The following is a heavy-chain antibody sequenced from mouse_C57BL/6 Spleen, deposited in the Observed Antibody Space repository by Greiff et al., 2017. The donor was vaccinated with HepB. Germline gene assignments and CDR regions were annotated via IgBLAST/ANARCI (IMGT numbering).Heavy chain of an antibody. Sequence: VQLKESGAELVRPGSSVKMSCKTSGYTFTSYGINWVKQRPGQGLEWIGYIYIGNGYTEYNEKFKGKATLTSDTSSSAAYMQLSSLTSEDSAIYFCARERSRVALDYFDYWGQGTTLTVSS. CDR3: ARERSRVALDYFDY. J-gene: IGHJ2*01. D-gene: IGHD1-1*02. CDR1: GYTFTSYG. V-gene: IGHV1-58*01. CDR2: IYIGNGYT.